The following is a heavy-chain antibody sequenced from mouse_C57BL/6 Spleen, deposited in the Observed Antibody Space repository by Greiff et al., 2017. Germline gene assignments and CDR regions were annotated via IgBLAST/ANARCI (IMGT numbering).Heavy chain of an antibody. D-gene: IGHD2-1*01. V-gene: IGHV5-4*01. CDR1: GFTFSSYA. CDR3: ARDGGNYVYYFDD. CDR2: ISDGGSYT. J-gene: IGHJ2*01. Sequence: EVQVVESGGGLVKPGGSLKLSCAASGFTFSSYAMSWVRQTPEQRLEWVATISDGGSYTYYPDNVKGRFTISRDNAKNNLYLQMSHLKSEDTAMYYCARDGGNYVYYFDDWGQGTTLTVSS.